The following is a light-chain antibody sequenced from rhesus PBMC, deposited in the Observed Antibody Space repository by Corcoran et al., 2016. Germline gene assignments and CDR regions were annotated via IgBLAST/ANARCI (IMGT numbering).Light chain of an antibody. Sequence: DIQMTQSPSSLSASVGDRVTITCRTSENVNNYLNWYQQKPGKAPKLLIYKASTLQSGVPSRFSGSGAGTVYTFTISSLQSEDVATYYCQHNYGTPLTFGGGTKVEIK. CDR2: KAS. CDR1: ENVNNY. J-gene: IGKJ4*01. CDR3: QHNYGTPLT. V-gene: IGKV1-74*01.